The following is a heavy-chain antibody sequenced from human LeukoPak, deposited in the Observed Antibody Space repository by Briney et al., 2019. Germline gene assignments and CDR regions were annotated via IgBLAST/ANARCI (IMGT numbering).Heavy chain of an antibody. Sequence: SETLSLTCTVSGGSISSYYWSWIRQPPGKRLEWIGYIYYSGSTNYNPSLKSRVTISVDTSKNQFSLKLSSVTAADTAVYYCAREEYSLNAFDIWGQGTMVTVSS. V-gene: IGHV4-59*01. CDR2: IYYSGST. J-gene: IGHJ3*02. CDR3: AREEYSLNAFDI. D-gene: IGHD2-21*01. CDR1: GGSISSYY.